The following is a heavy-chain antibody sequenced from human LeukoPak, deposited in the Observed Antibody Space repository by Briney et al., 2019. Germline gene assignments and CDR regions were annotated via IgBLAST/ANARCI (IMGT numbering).Heavy chain of an antibody. D-gene: IGHD6-19*01. Sequence: GGSLRLSCAASGFTFSDYYMSWIRQAPGKGLEWVSYISSSGSTIYYADSVKDRFTISRDNAKNSLYLQMNSLRAEDTAVYYRXRCXSXWNYYFDYWGQGTLVTVSS. V-gene: IGHV3-11*01. J-gene: IGHJ4*02. CDR1: GFTFSDYY. CDR3: XRCXSXWNYYFDY. CDR2: ISSSGSTI.